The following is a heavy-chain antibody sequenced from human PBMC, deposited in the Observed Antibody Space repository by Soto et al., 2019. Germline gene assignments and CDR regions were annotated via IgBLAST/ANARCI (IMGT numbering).Heavy chain of an antibody. J-gene: IGHJ4*02. Sequence: SVKVSCKASGGSLSTNPISWVRQAHGQGLEWMGGTGSGTGPGNHAQKFQGRLTVTADKSTSTVYMELTNLSSEDTAVYYCARRDSGGFYRFFDSWGQGTLVTVSS. CDR3: ARRDSGGFYRFFDS. V-gene: IGHV1-69*06. CDR2: TGSGTGPG. D-gene: IGHD2-15*01. CDR1: GGSLSTNP.